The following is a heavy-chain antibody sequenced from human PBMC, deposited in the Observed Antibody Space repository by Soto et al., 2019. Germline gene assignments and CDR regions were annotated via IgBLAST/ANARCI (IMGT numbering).Heavy chain of an antibody. V-gene: IGHV1-2*04. CDR3: ATWVDYGDFEGFDF. J-gene: IGHJ4*02. D-gene: IGHD4-17*01. CDR1: GYSFTDYK. CDR2: VDPNGGGS. Sequence: ASVKVSCKTSGYSFTDYKLHWVRQAPGQGLEWMGWVDPNGGGSNSAQKFQGSVTMTWDTSITTAYLDLTRLTTNDTAAYFCATWVDYGDFEGFDFWGQGTLVTVSS.